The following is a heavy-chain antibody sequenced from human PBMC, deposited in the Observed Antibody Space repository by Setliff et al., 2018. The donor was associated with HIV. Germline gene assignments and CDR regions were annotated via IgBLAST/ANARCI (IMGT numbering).Heavy chain of an antibody. CDR1: GGTFSTYA. D-gene: IGHD2-15*01. Sequence: GASVKVSCKASGGTFSTYAISWVRQAPGQGLEWMGGIIPIFGTANYDQRFQGRVTITADESTSTVYMELSSLRSEDTAVYYCARDSRDIVVVIAPEPEPYYYYGMDVWGEGTTVTFSS. V-gene: IGHV1-69*13. J-gene: IGHJ6*04. CDR2: IIPIFGTA. CDR3: ARDSRDIVVVIAPEPEPYYYYGMDV.